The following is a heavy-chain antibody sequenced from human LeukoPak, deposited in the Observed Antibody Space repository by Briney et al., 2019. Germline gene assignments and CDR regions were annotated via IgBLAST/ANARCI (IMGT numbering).Heavy chain of an antibody. CDR2: IIPIFGTA. CDR1: GGTFSSYA. CDR3: ARGGGRLYYYYYMDV. D-gene: IGHD3-16*01. Sequence: SVKVSCKASGGTFSSYAISWVRQAPGQGLEWMGGIIPIFGTANYAQKFQGRVTITTDESTSTAYMELSSLRSEDTAVYYYARGGGRLYYYYYMDVWGKGTTVTVSS. V-gene: IGHV1-69*05. J-gene: IGHJ6*03.